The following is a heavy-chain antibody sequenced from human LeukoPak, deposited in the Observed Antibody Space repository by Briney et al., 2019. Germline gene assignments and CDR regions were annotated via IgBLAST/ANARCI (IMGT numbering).Heavy chain of an antibody. J-gene: IGHJ1*01. V-gene: IGHV4-34*01. CDR2: INHSGST. CDR1: GGSFSGYY. CDR3: ARQYGSGRYKGYFQY. Sequence: SETLSLTCGVNGGSFSGYYWSWIRQPPGKGLEWIGEINHSGSTKYNPSLKSRVTISVDTSKNQFSLKVTSVTAADTAVYYCARQYGSGRYKGYFQYWGQGTLVTVSS. D-gene: IGHD6-19*01.